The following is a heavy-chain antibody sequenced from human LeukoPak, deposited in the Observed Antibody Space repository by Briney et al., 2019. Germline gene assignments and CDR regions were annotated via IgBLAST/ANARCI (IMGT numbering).Heavy chain of an antibody. V-gene: IGHV1-2*02. J-gene: IGHJ3*02. CDR1: GYTFSGYY. CDR2: INPNSGDT. D-gene: IGHD1-7*01. CDR3: AREATTWDAFDI. Sequence: ASVKVSCKASGYTFSGYYMHWVRQAPGQGLQWVGWINPNSGDTHYAQKFQGRVTMTRDTSISTAYMELSRLRSDDTAVYYCAREATTWDAFDIWGQGTMVTVSS.